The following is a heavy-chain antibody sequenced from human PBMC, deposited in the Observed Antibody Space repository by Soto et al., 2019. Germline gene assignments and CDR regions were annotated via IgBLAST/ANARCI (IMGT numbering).Heavy chain of an antibody. CDR2: IYYSGST. D-gene: IGHD3-3*01. V-gene: IGHV4-59*01. CDR3: AGGITIFGVAPFDY. CDR1: GGSISSYY. Sequence: PSETLSLTCTVSGGSISSYYWSWIRQPPGKGLEWIGYIYYSGSTNYNPSLKSRVTISVDTSKNQFSLRLSSVTAADTAVYYCAGGITIFGVAPFDYWGQGTLVTVSS. J-gene: IGHJ4*02.